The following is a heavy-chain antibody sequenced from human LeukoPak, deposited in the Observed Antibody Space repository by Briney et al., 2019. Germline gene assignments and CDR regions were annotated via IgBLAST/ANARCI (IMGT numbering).Heavy chain of an antibody. V-gene: IGHV4-4*07. CDR2: IYTSGST. CDR3: ARDYYDSSGYYFIQH. D-gene: IGHD3-22*01. CDR1: GGSISSYY. Sequence: PSETLSLTCTVSGGSISSYYWSWIRQPAGKGLEWIGRIYTSGSTNYNPSLKSRVTMSVDMSKNQFSLKLSSVTAADTAVYYCARDYYDSSGYYFIQHWGQGTLVTVSS. J-gene: IGHJ1*01.